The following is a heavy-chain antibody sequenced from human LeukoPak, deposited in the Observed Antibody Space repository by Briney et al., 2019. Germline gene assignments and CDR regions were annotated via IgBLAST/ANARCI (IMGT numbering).Heavy chain of an antibody. J-gene: IGHJ4*02. CDR1: GGSISSYY. CDR3: ARGVTSYDY. D-gene: IGHD2-21*02. V-gene: IGHV4-59*01. CDR2: MYYSGST. Sequence: SETLSLTCTVSGGSISSYYWSWIRQPPGKGLEWIGYMYYSGSTNYNPSLKSRVTISVDTSKNQFSLKLSSVTAADTAVYYCARGVTSYDYWGQGTLVTVSS.